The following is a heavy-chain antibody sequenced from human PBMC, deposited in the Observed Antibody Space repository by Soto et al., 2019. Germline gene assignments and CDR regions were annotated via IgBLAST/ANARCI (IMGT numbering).Heavy chain of an antibody. J-gene: IGHJ6*02. Sequence: PGGSLRLSXAASGFTFSSYGMHWVRQAPGKGLEWVAVISYDGSNKYYADSVKGRFTISRDNSKNTLYLQMNSLRAEDTAVYYCAKDSDLYSSSWYLPNYYYYGMDVWGQGTTVTVSS. CDR2: ISYDGSNK. CDR3: AKDSDLYSSSWYLPNYYYYGMDV. V-gene: IGHV3-30*18. CDR1: GFTFSSYG. D-gene: IGHD6-13*01.